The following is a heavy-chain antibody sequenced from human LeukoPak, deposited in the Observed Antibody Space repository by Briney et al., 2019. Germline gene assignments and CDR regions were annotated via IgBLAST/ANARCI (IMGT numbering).Heavy chain of an antibody. CDR1: GFTFSTYA. CDR2: INWNGGST. D-gene: IGHD3-3*01. Sequence: GGSLRLSCAASGFTFSTYAMNWVRQAPGKGLEWVSGINWNGGSTGYADSVKGRFTISRDNAKNSLYLQMNSLRAEDTALYYCARAVLRFLEWSSKKRPYYYYYYYYMDVWGKGTTVTVSS. V-gene: IGHV3-20*04. CDR3: ARAVLRFLEWSSKKRPYYYYYYYYMDV. J-gene: IGHJ6*03.